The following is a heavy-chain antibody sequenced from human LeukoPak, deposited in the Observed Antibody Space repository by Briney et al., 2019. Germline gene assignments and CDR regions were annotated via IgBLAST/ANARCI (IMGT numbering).Heavy chain of an antibody. V-gene: IGHV4-34*01. CDR3: ARVFGGSDFNYYYYYMDV. J-gene: IGHJ6*03. CDR2: INHSGST. Sequence: PSETLSFTCAVYGGSFSGYYWSWIRQPPGKGLEWIGEINHSGSTNYNPSLTSRVTISVDTSKNQFSLKLSSVTAPDTAVYYCARVFGGSDFNYYYYYMDVWGKGTTVTISS. D-gene: IGHD5-12*01. CDR1: GGSFSGYY.